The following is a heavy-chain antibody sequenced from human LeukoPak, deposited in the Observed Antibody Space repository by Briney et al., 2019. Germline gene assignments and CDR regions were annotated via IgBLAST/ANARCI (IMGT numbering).Heavy chain of an antibody. CDR1: GGTFSSYA. Sequence: SVKVSCKASGGTFSSYAISWVRQAPGQGLEWMGGIMPIFGTANYAQKFQGRVTITADESTSTAYMELSSLRSEDTAVYYCAMIRDGYPDYWGQGTLVTVSS. D-gene: IGHD5-24*01. V-gene: IGHV1-69*01. J-gene: IGHJ4*02. CDR3: AMIRDGYPDY. CDR2: IMPIFGTA.